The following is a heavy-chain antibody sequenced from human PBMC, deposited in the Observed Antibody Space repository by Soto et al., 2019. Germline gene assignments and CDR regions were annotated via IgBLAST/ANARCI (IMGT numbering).Heavy chain of an antibody. CDR1: GFTFGGYA. V-gene: IGHV3-23*01. Sequence: GGSLRLSCAASGFTFGGYAMSWVRQAPGKGLEWVSAISGSGGSTYYADSVKGRFTISRDNSKNTLYLQMNSLRAEDTAVYYCAKDWAIVVVPAADFLPEYFQHWGQGTLVTVSS. J-gene: IGHJ1*01. CDR2: ISGSGGST. D-gene: IGHD2-2*01. CDR3: AKDWAIVVVPAADFLPEYFQH.